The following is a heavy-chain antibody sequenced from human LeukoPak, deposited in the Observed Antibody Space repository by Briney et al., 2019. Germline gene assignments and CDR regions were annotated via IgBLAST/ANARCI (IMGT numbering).Heavy chain of an antibody. CDR1: GYTFTGYY. Sequence: ASVKVSCKASGYTFTGYYMHWVRQAPGQGLEWMGWINPNSGGTNYAQKFQGRVTMTRDTSISTAYMELSRLRSDDTAVYYCARDNNWNDDYYYGMDVRGQGTTVTVSS. D-gene: IGHD1-1*01. CDR2: INPNSGGT. J-gene: IGHJ6*02. V-gene: IGHV1-2*02. CDR3: ARDNNWNDDYYYGMDV.